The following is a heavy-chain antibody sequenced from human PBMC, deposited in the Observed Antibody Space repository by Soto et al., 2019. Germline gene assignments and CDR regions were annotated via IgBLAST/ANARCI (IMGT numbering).Heavy chain of an antibody. CDR1: GFAFDDYV. D-gene: IGHD6-13*01. CDR2: ITWNGGTI. CDR3: AKGGSAALIAPSGRDNWFDP. Sequence: LRLSCAASGFAFDDYVMRWVRQPPGRGLEWVSGITWNGGTIRYVDSVKGRFTISRDNAENSLYLQMNSLRPEDTAVYYCAKGGSAALIAPSGRDNWFDPWGQGTQVTVSS. V-gene: IGHV3-9*01. J-gene: IGHJ5*02.